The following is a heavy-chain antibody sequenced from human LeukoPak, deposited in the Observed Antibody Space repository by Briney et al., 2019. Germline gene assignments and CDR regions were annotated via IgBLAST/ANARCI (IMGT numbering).Heavy chain of an antibody. J-gene: IGHJ6*03. CDR1: GFTFDNYG. CDR3: AKTHGPYCSGGTCFDHYYYMDV. CDR2: VQYDETNK. V-gene: IGHV3-30*02. D-gene: IGHD2-15*01. Sequence: GGSLRLSCVASGFTFDNYGMHWVRQAPGKGLEWVAFVQYDETNKYYVDSVKGRFTISRDDSKNTLSLHMNSLRIEDTAIYYCAKTHGPYCSGGTCFDHYYYMDVWGKGTTVTVSS.